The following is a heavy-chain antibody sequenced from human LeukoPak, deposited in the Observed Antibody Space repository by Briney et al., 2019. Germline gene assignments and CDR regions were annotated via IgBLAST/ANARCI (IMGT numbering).Heavy chain of an antibody. D-gene: IGHD5-24*01. CDR2: ISSSGSTI. V-gene: IGHV3-48*03. CDR1: GFTFSSYE. CDR3: ARDGYIEKLSSLWIDAFDL. Sequence: PGGSLRLSCAASGFTFSSYEMNWVRQAPGKGLEWVSYISSSGSTIYYADSVKGRFTISRDNAKNSLSLQMNSLRAEDTALYYCARDGYIEKLSSLWIDAFDLWGQGTMVTVSS. J-gene: IGHJ3*01.